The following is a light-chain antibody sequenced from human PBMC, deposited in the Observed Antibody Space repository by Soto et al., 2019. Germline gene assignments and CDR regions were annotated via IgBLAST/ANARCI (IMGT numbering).Light chain of an antibody. V-gene: IGLV1-40*01. CDR2: GNS. J-gene: IGLJ2*01. Sequence: QSVLTQPPSMSGAPGQRVTISCTGSSSNIGAGFDVHWYQQLPGTAPKLLIYGNSNRPSGVPDRFSGSKSGTSASLAITGLQADDEADYYCQSYDTSLRGAFGRGTKLTVL. CDR1: SSNIGAGFD. CDR3: QSYDTSLRGA.